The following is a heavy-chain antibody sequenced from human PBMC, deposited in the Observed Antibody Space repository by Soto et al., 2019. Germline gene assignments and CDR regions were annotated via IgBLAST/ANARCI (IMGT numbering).Heavy chain of an antibody. V-gene: IGHV4-34*01. Sequence: SETLSLTCAVYCGSFSGYYWSRIRQPPGKGLEWIGYIYHSGSTYYNPSLKSRVTISVDRSKNQFSLKLSSVTAADTAVYYCARSQTTVTSHDYWGQGTLVTVSS. CDR2: IYHSGST. CDR1: CGSFSGYY. J-gene: IGHJ4*02. CDR3: ARSQTTVTSHDY. D-gene: IGHD4-17*01.